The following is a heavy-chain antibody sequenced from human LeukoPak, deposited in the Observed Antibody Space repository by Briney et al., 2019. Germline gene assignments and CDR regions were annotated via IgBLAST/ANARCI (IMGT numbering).Heavy chain of an antibody. Sequence: PGGSLRLSCAASGFTFSSYGMHWVRQAPGKGLEWVAVIWYDGSNKYYADSVKGRFTISRDNSKNTLYLQMNSLRAEDTAVYYCARGLGATHSDYYYYGMDVWGQGTTVTVSS. CDR2: IWYDGSNK. CDR3: ARGLGATHSDYYYYGMDV. V-gene: IGHV3-30*19. D-gene: IGHD1-26*01. CDR1: GFTFSSYG. J-gene: IGHJ6*02.